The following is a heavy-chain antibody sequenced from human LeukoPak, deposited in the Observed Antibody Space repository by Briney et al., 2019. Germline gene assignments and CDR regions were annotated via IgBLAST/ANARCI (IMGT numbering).Heavy chain of an antibody. V-gene: IGHV3-7*03. D-gene: IGHD3-3*01. CDR2: INHNGNVN. J-gene: IGHJ4*02. CDR1: GFTFSSYW. CDR3: ARDQYDTWSRRGNFDS. Sequence: GGSLRLSCAASGFTFSSYWMNWARQAPGKGLEWVASINHNGNVNYYVDSVKGRFAISRDNTKNSLYLQMNSLRVEDTAVFYCARDQYDTWSRRGNFDSWGQGTLVIVSS.